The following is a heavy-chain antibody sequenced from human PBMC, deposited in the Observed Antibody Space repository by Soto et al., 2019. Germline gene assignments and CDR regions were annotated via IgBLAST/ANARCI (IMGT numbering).Heavy chain of an antibody. Sequence: DVQLLESGGGLVQPEGSLRLSCAASGFTFSSYAMGWVRQGPGKGLGWVAVVSIGGSTHYADSVRGRFTISIDNSKNTLSLQVNSLTAEDTAVYFCAKRRGAGGHFDYWGQGALVTVSS. CDR3: AKRRGAGGHFDY. D-gene: IGHD2-15*01. V-gene: IGHV3-23*01. CDR1: GFTFSSYA. CDR2: VSIGGST. J-gene: IGHJ4*02.